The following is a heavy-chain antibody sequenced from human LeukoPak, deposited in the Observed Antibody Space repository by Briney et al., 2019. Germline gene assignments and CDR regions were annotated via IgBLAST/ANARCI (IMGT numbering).Heavy chain of an antibody. CDR1: YGFINSYY. CDR2: VYYSGSS. Sequence: TSETLSLTCSVSYGFINSYYWSWIRQPPEKGLEWVGYVYYSGSSSYNRSLKPRVNMSVDTYKNQFSLKLSSVTAAYTAVYYCASSTRLQQYYFDDWGQGTLVTASS. J-gene: IGHJ4*02. V-gene: IGHV4-59*13. D-gene: IGHD1-1*01. CDR3: ASSTRLQQYYFDD.